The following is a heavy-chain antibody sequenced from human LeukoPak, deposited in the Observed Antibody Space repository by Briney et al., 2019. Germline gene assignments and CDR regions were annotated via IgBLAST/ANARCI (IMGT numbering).Heavy chain of an antibody. CDR2: ISSSSSYI. CDR3: ARVVRAAARGQNYYYYYMDV. CDR1: GFTFSSYS. V-gene: IGHV3-21*01. D-gene: IGHD6-13*01. J-gene: IGHJ6*03. Sequence: EPGGSLRLSCAASGFTFSSYSMNWVRQAPGKGLEWVSSISSSSSYIYYADSVKGRFTISRDNAKNSLYLQMNSLRAEDTAVYYCARVVRAAARGQNYYYYYMDVWGKGTTVTVSS.